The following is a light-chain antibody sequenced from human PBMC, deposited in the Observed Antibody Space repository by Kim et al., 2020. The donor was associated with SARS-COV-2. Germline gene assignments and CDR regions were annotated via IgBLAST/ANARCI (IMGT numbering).Light chain of an antibody. J-gene: IGKJ3*01. V-gene: IGKV1-9*01. CDR1: QDIGNS. CDR2: DAS. CDR3: QHLYAYPFT. Sequence: PSVGDRVTIPGRASQDIGNSLAWYRQKPGKAPELLMYDASSVQSWVPSRFGGGGSGTEFTLTIDSLQTEDAATYFCQHLYAYPFTFGPGTKVDIK.